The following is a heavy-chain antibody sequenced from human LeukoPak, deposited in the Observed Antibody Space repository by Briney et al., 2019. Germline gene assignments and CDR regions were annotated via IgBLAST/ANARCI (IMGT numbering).Heavy chain of an antibody. V-gene: IGHV3-23*01. D-gene: IGHD6-19*01. Sequence: GGSLRLSCAASGFTFNNYAMSWVRQAPVKGLEWVSSISDSGRSTYYADSVKGRFTVSRDNSKNTMCLQMNNLRAEDTAVYYCATWPAVSGNDGGYWGQGTVVTVSS. CDR3: ATWPAVSGNDGGY. J-gene: IGHJ4*02. CDR2: ISDSGRST. CDR1: GFTFNNYA.